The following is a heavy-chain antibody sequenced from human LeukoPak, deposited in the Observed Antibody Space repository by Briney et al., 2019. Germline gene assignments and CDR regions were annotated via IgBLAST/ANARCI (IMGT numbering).Heavy chain of an antibody. Sequence: SETLSLTCAVYGGSFSGYYWSWIRQPPGKGLEWIGEINHSGSTNYNPSLKSRVTISVDTSKNQFSLKLSSVTAADTAVYYCARDKYYYDSSGYYSFQHWGQGTLVTVSS. CDR3: ARDKYYYDSSGYYSFQH. CDR2: INHSGST. D-gene: IGHD3-22*01. CDR1: GGSFSGYY. V-gene: IGHV4-34*01. J-gene: IGHJ1*01.